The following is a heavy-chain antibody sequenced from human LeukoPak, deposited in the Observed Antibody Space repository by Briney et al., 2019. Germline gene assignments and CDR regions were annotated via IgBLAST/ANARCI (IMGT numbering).Heavy chain of an antibody. V-gene: IGHV3-23*01. CDR1: GFTFSSYA. J-gene: IGHJ4*02. CDR3: AKNRLIPGLEDY. D-gene: IGHD1-1*01. Sequence: GGSLRLSCAASGFTFSSYAMSWVRQAPGKGLEWVSAISGSGGSTYYADSVKGRFTISRDNSKNTLYPQMNSLRAEDTAVYYCAKNRLIPGLEDYWGQGTLVTVSS. CDR2: ISGSGGST.